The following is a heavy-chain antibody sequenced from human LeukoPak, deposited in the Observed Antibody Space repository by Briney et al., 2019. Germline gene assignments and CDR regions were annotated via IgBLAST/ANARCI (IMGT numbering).Heavy chain of an antibody. D-gene: IGHD3-10*01. Sequence: QPGGSLRLSCEASGFTFSNYAMSWVRQAPGKGLEWVSSINFSGGDSTYYADSVKGRFTISRDNSKNTLYLQMNSLRAEDTAIYYCAKTAEYYGSGNIDYWGQGTLVTVSS. J-gene: IGHJ4*02. V-gene: IGHV3-23*01. CDR2: INFSGGDST. CDR1: GFTFSNYA. CDR3: AKTAEYYGSGNIDY.